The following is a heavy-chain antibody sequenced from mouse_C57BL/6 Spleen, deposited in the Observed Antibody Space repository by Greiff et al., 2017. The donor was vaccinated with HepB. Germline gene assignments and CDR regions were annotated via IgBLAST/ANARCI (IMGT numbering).Heavy chain of an antibody. CDR3: ARGGLLRFDY. CDR1: GYSITSGYD. D-gene: IGHD1-1*01. Sequence: EVQLQESGPGMVKPSQSLSLTCTVTGYSITSGYDWHWIRHFPGNKLEWMGYISYSGSTNYNPSLKSRISITHDTSKTHFFLKLNSVTTEDTATYYCARGGLLRFDYWGQGTTLTVSS. V-gene: IGHV3-1*01. CDR2: ISYSGST. J-gene: IGHJ2*01.